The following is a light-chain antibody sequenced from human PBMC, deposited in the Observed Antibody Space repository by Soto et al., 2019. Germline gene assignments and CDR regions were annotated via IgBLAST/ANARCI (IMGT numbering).Light chain of an antibody. J-gene: IGKJ2*01. CDR3: QQHNSLYT. V-gene: IGKV1-5*03. CDR2: KAS. CDR1: QSIRSW. Sequence: DIQMTQSPSTLSASVGDRVTITCRASQSIRSWLAWYQQKPGKAPKLLIYKASSLESGVPSRFSGSGSGTEFSLTISSLQPDDFATYYCQQHNSLYTFGQGTKLEIK.